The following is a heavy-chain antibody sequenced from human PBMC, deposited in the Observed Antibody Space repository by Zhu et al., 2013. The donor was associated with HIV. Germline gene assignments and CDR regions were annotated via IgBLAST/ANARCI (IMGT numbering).Heavy chain of an antibody. CDR1: GYTFTTYY. Sequence: QVQLEQSGAEVKKPGASVKVSCKASGYTFTTYYMHWVRQAPGQGLEWMGIINPSGGSTNYAQKFQGRVTMTRDTSTSTVYMELSSLRSEDTAVYYCARIVAGGIDYWGQGTLVTVSS. CDR3: ARIVAGGIDY. J-gene: IGHJ4*02. V-gene: IGHV1-46*01. D-gene: IGHD5-12*01. CDR2: INPSGGST.